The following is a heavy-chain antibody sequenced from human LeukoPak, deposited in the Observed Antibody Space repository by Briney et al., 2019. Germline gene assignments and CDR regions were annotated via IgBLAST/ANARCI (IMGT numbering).Heavy chain of an antibody. D-gene: IGHD1-1*01. CDR2: ISAYNGNT. CDR3: ARIPHRVRHNWFDR. V-gene: IGHV1-18*01. J-gene: IGHJ5*02. CDR1: GYTFTSYG. Sequence: ASVKLSCKASGYTFTSYGISWVRQPPGQGLERMGCISAYNGNTNYAQKFQGRVIMTRDTSISTAYMELSSLSSDDTAVYYCARIPHRVRHNWFDRWGQGTLVTVSS.